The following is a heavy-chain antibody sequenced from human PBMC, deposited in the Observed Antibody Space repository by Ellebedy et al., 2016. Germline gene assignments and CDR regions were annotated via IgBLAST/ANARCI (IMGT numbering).Heavy chain of an antibody. V-gene: IGHV4-59*02. CDR2: VFHTGTT. J-gene: IGHJ3*02. CDR1: GGSVSSDY. D-gene: IGHD1-26*01. Sequence: SETLSLTCNVSGGSVSSDYWNWIRRPPGKGLEWIGYVFHTGTTNYNPSLKSRVTTSIDTSKNQFSLKLSSVTAADTAVYYCARWGLGSIRAFDIWGQGTMVTVSS. CDR3: ARWGLGSIRAFDI.